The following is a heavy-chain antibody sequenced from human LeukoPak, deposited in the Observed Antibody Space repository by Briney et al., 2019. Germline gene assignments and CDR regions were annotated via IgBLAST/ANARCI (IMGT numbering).Heavy chain of an antibody. CDR2: ISGSGGST. Sequence: GGSLRLSCAASGFTFSSYAMSWVRQAPGKGLEWVSAISGSGGSTYYADSVKGRFTTSRDNSKNTLYLQMNSLRAEDTAVYYCAKDRGYDFWSGYQPDFDYWGQGTLVTVSS. CDR3: AKDRGYDFWSGYQPDFDY. J-gene: IGHJ4*02. V-gene: IGHV3-23*01. D-gene: IGHD3-3*01. CDR1: GFTFSSYA.